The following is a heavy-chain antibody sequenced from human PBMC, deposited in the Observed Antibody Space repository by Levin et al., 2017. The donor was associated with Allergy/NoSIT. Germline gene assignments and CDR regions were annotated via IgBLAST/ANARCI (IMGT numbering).Heavy chain of an antibody. D-gene: IGHD1-20*01. V-gene: IGHV5-51*01. CDR1: GYSFTSYW. CDR3: ARGYNWNDVEGVYFDY. J-gene: IGHJ4*02. Sequence: GESLKISCKGSGYSFTSYWIGWVRQMPGKGLEWMGIIYPGDSDTRYSPSFQGQVTISADKSISTAYLQWSSLKASDTAMYYWARGYNWNDVEGVYFDYWGQGTLVTVSS. CDR2: IYPGDSDT.